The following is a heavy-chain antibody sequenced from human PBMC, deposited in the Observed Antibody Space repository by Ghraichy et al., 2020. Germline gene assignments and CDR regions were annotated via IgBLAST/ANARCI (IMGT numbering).Heavy chain of an antibody. CDR3: ARANYGSGSSRDYYFYYYMDV. J-gene: IGHJ6*03. CDR2: ICYRGST. V-gene: IGHV4-59*01. Sequence: GWGGQAPGRGGEGGGGICYRGSTSYHRSLESGGTISVDASKNQYSLKLSSVTAAETAVYYCARANYGSGSSRDYYFYYYMDVWGKGTTVTVSS. D-gene: IGHD3-10*01.